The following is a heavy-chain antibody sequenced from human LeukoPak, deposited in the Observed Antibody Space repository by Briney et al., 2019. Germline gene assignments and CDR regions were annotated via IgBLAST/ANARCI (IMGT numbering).Heavy chain of an antibody. CDR1: GFTFDDYA. CDR2: ISWNSGSI. Sequence: GGSLRLSCAASGFTFDDYAMHWVRQAPGKGLEWVSGISWNSGSIGYANSVKGRFTISRDNAKNSLYLQMNSLRAEDTAVYYCASGVLWFGELLPTYFDYWGRGTLVTVSS. CDR3: ASGVLWFGELLPTYFDY. D-gene: IGHD3-10*01. V-gene: IGHV3-9*01. J-gene: IGHJ2*01.